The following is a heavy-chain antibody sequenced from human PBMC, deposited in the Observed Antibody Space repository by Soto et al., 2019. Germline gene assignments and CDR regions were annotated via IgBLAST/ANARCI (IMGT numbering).Heavy chain of an antibody. Sequence: GGSLRLSCAASGFSFSDHYIDWVRQAPGKGLEWVGRTRNKANSYTTQYAASVKDRFLISRDESKNSLYLQMNSLKTEDTAVYYCTRETVVNGYGDYTLDYWGQGTLVTVS. CDR1: GFSFSDHY. CDR3: TRETVVNGYGDYTLDY. D-gene: IGHD4-17*01. V-gene: IGHV3-72*01. J-gene: IGHJ4*02. CDR2: TRNKANSYTT.